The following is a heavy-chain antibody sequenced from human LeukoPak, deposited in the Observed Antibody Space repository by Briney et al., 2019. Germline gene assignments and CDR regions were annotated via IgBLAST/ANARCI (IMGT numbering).Heavy chain of an antibody. Sequence: SETLSLTCTVSGGSISSGSYYWSWIRQPAGKGLEWIGRIYTSGSTNYNPSLKSRVTISVDTSKNQFSLKLSSVTAADTAVYYCARTIVGATNAFDYWGQGTLVTVSS. CDR3: ARTIVGATNAFDY. J-gene: IGHJ4*02. CDR1: GGSISSGSYY. D-gene: IGHD1-26*01. V-gene: IGHV4-61*02. CDR2: IYTSGST.